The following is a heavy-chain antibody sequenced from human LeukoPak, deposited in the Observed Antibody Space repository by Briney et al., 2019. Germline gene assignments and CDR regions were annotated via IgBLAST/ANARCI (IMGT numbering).Heavy chain of an antibody. D-gene: IGHD4-23*01. V-gene: IGHV4-61*02. J-gene: IGHJ6*03. Sequence: SETLSLTCTVSGGSISSGSYYWSWIRQPAGKGLEWIGRIYTSGSTNYNPSLKSRVTISVDTSKNQFSLKLSSVTAADTAVYYCARDGGGKGYYYMDVWGKGTTVTVSS. CDR3: ARDGGGKGYYYMDV. CDR1: GGSISSGSYY. CDR2: IYTSGST.